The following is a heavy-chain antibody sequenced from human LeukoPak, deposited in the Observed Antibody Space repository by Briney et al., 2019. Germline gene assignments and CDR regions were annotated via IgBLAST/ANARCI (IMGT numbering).Heavy chain of an antibody. CDR3: AKDLLGEDGLYFDY. V-gene: IGHV3-30*02. J-gene: IGHJ4*02. D-gene: IGHD3-16*01. CDR2: IRYDGSNK. CDR1: GFTFSSYG. Sequence: PGRSLRLSCAASGFTFSSYGMHWVRQAPGKGLEWVAFIRYDGSNKYYADSVKGRFTISRDNSKNTLYLQMNSLRAEDTAVYYCAKDLLGEDGLYFDYWGQGTLVTVSS.